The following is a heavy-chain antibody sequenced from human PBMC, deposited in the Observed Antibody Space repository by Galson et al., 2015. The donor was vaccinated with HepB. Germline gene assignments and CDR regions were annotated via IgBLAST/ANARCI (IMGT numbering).Heavy chain of an antibody. D-gene: IGHD6-19*01. CDR1: GFTFSNYW. J-gene: IGHJ4*02. CDR2: IRQDGSEK. Sequence: SLRLSCATSGFTFSNYWMNWVRQTPGKGLEWVANIRQDGSEKHFVDSVKGRFTISRDNAENSVYLQMNSLRAEDTAVYYCARGASISGWCLNYWGQGTLVTVSS. V-gene: IGHV3-7*05. CDR3: ARGASISGWCLNY.